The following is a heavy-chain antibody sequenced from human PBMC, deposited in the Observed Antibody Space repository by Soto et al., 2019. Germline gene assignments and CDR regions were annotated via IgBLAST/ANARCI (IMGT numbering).Heavy chain of an antibody. Sequence: QVQLVQSGAEVKKPGSSVKVSCKASGGTFSSHAISWVRQAPGQGLEWMGALIPFSNATNYAQKFQGRVTITADDSTSTAYMDLYSLRSEDTAVYYCARDVPLNYYDGTFSYYAMDVWGQGTTVTVSS. J-gene: IGHJ6*02. V-gene: IGHV1-69*01. CDR1: GGTFSSHA. D-gene: IGHD3-16*01. CDR2: LIPFSNAT. CDR3: ARDVPLNYYDGTFSYYAMDV.